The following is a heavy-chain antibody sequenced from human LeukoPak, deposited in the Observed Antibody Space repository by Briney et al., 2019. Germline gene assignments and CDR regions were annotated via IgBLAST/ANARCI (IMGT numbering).Heavy chain of an antibody. CDR1: GFTFDDYG. V-gene: IGHV3-21*01. CDR3: ARIAAAGTFDY. D-gene: IGHD6-13*01. J-gene: IGHJ4*02. CDR2: ISSSSSYI. Sequence: GGSLRLSCAASGFTFDDYGMSWVRQAPGKGLEWVSSISSSSSYIYYADSVKGRFTISRDNAKNSLYLQMNSLRAEDTAVYYCARIAAAGTFDYWGQGTLVTVSS.